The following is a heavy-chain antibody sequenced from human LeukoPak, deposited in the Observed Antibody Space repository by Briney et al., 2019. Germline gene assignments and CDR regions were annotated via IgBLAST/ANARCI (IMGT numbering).Heavy chain of an antibody. CDR1: GFTFGSYG. J-gene: IGHJ4*02. V-gene: IGHV3-30*18. D-gene: IGHD3-9*01. CDR3: AKDSRPQLRYFDWQTDY. Sequence: PGGSLRLSCAASGFTFGSYGMHWVRQAPGKGLEWVAVISYDGSNKYYADSVKGRFTISRDNSKNTLYLQMNSLRAEDTAVYYCAKDSRPQLRYFDWQTDYWGQGTLVTVSS. CDR2: ISYDGSNK.